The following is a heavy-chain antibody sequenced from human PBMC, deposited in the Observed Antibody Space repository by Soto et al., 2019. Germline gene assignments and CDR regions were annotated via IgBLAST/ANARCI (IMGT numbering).Heavy chain of an antibody. Sequence: PGGSLRLSCAASGLTFSSYWMSWVRQAPGKGLEWVANIKQDGSQKYYVDSVKGRFTISRDNAKNSLYLQMNSLRVEDTAVYYCAKGGPTSIVGATDDAFDIWGQGTMVTVSS. J-gene: IGHJ3*02. CDR3: AKGGPTSIVGATDDAFDI. CDR1: GLTFSSYW. CDR2: IKQDGSQK. V-gene: IGHV3-7*01. D-gene: IGHD1-26*01.